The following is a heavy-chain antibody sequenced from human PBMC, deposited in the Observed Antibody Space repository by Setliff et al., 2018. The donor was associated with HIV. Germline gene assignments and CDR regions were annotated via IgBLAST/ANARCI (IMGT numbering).Heavy chain of an antibody. Sequence: GSLRLSCAASGFNFAAYAMSWVRQAPGKGLEWVSIIYSIGSTYYADSVKGRFTISRDNSKNTLYLQMNSLRAEDTAVYYCAKDALYCGGDCYHYWGQGTLVTVSS. CDR2: IIYSIGST. V-gene: IGHV3-23*01. D-gene: IGHD2-21*02. CDR1: GFNFAAYA. CDR3: AKDALYCGGDCYHY. J-gene: IGHJ4*02.